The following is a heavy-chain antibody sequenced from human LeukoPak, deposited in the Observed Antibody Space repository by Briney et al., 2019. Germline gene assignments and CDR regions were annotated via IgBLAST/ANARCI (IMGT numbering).Heavy chain of an antibody. D-gene: IGHD3-3*02. Sequence: SETLSLTCTVSGGSISSSNYYWGWIRQPPGKGLEWIGSLYDSETIYYNPSLKSRVTISLDTSENQFSLKVSSVTAADTAVYYCARGRAFFDWGQGTLVTVSS. J-gene: IGHJ4*02. CDR2: LYDSETI. V-gene: IGHV4-39*07. CDR1: GGSISSSNYY. CDR3: ARGRAFFD.